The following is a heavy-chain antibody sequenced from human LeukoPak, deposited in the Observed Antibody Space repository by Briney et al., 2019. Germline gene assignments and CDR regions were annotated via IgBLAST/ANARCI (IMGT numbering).Heavy chain of an antibody. CDR1: GGSFSGYY. CDR2: INHSGST. D-gene: IGHD2-15*01. J-gene: IGHJ4*02. V-gene: IGHV4-34*01. CDR3: ARGAVAARKFDY. Sequence: PSETLSLTCAVYGGSFSGYYWSWIRQPPGKGLEWIGEINHSGSTNYNPSLKSRVNISVDTSKNQCSLKLSSVTAADTAVYYCARGAVAARKFDYWGQGTLVTVSS.